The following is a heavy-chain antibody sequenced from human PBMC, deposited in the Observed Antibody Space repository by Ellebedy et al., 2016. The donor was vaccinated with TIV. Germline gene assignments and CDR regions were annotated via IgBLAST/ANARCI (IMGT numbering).Heavy chain of an antibody. CDR1: GGTFSSYA. CDR3: AGGLGYCSSTSCSGGASGDVSPFDY. J-gene: IGHJ4*02. CDR2: IIPIFGTA. Sequence: SVKVSXXASGGTFSSYAISWVRQAPGQGLEWMGGIIPIFGTANYAQKFQGRVTITADESTSTAYMELSSLRSEDTAVYYCAGGLGYCSSTSCSGGASGDVSPFDYWGQGTLVTVSS. D-gene: IGHD2-2*03. V-gene: IGHV1-69*13.